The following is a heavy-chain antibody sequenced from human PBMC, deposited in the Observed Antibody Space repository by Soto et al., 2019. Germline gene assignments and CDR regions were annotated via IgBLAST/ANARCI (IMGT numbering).Heavy chain of an antibody. J-gene: IGHJ4*02. V-gene: IGHV4-30-2*01. D-gene: IGHD6-19*01. Sequence: QLQLQESGSGLVKPSQTLSLTCAVSGGSISSGGYSWSWIRQPPGKGLEWIGYIYHSGSTYYNPSLKSRVPISVDRSKNQFSRKLRSVTAADTAVYYCARYSGVAGTRAFDYWGQGTLVTVSS. CDR2: IYHSGST. CDR3: ARYSGVAGTRAFDY. CDR1: GGSISSGGYS.